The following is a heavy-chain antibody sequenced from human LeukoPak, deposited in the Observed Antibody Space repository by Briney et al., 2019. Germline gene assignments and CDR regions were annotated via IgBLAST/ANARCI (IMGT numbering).Heavy chain of an antibody. Sequence: GGSLRLSCAASGFTFSSYAMSWVRQAPGKGLEWVSAISGSGGSTYYADSVRGRFTISRDNSKNTLYLQMNSLSAEDTAVYYCASGRGHNYIDYWGQGTLVTVSS. V-gene: IGHV3-23*01. CDR3: ASGRGHNYIDY. J-gene: IGHJ4*02. CDR1: GFTFSSYA. D-gene: IGHD3-10*01. CDR2: ISGSGGST.